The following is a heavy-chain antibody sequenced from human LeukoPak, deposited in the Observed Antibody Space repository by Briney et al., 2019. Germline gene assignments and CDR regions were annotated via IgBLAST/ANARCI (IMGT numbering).Heavy chain of an antibody. CDR2: MNPNSGNT. Sequence: RASVKVSFKASGYTFTIYDINWVRQATGQGLEWMGWMNPNSGNTGYTQKFQGRVTMTRNTAISTAYMELSSLRSEDTAVYYCARGGRYSYGTQFDYWGQGTLVTVSS. D-gene: IGHD5-18*01. CDR3: ARGGRYSYGTQFDY. J-gene: IGHJ4*02. CDR1: GYTFTIYD. V-gene: IGHV1-8*01.